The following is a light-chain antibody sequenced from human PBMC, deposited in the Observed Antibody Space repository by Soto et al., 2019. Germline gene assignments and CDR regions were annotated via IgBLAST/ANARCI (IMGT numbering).Light chain of an antibody. CDR2: TAS. CDR3: HQYNSWPPGT. J-gene: IGKJ2*01. CDR1: QSVTRN. V-gene: IGKV3-15*01. Sequence: EIVLTQSPGTLSVSPGERVTLSCLASQSVTRNLAWYQQQPGQAPRLLIHTASTRATGIPARFSGSGSGTAFTLTISSLQSEDFALYYCHQYNSWPPGTFGQGTKVDIK.